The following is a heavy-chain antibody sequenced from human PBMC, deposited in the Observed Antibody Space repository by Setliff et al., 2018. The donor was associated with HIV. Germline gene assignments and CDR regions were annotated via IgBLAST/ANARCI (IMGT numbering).Heavy chain of an antibody. CDR2: IKQDGSEK. J-gene: IGHJ4*02. V-gene: IGHV3-7*05. Sequence: PGGSLRLSCAASGFAFSFYAMNWVRQAPGKGLEWVANIKQDGSEKYYVDSVKGRFTISRDNAKNTLYLQMNSLRAEDTAVYYCAKDPPRYSSGWFPDYWGQGTLVTVSS. CDR3: AKDPPRYSSGWFPDY. CDR1: GFAFSFYA. D-gene: IGHD6-19*01.